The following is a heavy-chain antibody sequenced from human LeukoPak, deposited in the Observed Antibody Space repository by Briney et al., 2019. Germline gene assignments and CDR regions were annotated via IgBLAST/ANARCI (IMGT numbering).Heavy chain of an antibody. J-gene: IGHJ4*02. CDR2: ISYDGSNK. V-gene: IGHV3-30-3*01. CDR1: GFTFSSYA. CDR3: ARDLYI. Sequence: GGSLRLSCEASGFTFSSYAMHWVRQAPGKGLEWVAVISYDGSNKYYADSVKGRFTISRDNSKNTLYLQMNSLRAEDTAVYYCARDLYIGGQGTLVTVSS.